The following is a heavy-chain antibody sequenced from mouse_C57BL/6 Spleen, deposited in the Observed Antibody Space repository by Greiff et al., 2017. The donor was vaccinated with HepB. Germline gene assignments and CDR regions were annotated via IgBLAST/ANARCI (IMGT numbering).Heavy chain of an antibody. CDR2: ISSGSSTI. CDR3: ARSEYDKGFAY. CDR1: GFTFSDYG. V-gene: IGHV5-17*01. J-gene: IGHJ3*01. D-gene: IGHD2-4*01. Sequence: EVQGVESGGGLVKPGGSLKLSCAASGFTFSDYGMHWVRQAPEKGLEWVAYISSGSSTIYYAETVKGRFTISRDNAKNTLFLQMTSLRAEDTAMYYCARSEYDKGFAYWGQGTLVTVSA.